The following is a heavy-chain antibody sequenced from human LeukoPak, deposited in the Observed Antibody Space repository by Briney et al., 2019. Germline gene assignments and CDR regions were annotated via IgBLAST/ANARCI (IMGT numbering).Heavy chain of an antibody. CDR3: ARGHRRNSSSWNRDPRSLDY. CDR1: GYTFTSYY. CDR2: TNPSGGST. J-gene: IGHJ4*02. V-gene: IGHV1-46*01. Sequence: ASVKVSCKASGYTFTSYYMHWVRQAPGQGLEWMGITNPSGGSTSYAQKFQGRVTMTRDTSTSTVYMELSSLRSEDTAVYYCARGHRRNSSSWNRDPRSLDYWGQGTLVTVSS. D-gene: IGHD6-13*01.